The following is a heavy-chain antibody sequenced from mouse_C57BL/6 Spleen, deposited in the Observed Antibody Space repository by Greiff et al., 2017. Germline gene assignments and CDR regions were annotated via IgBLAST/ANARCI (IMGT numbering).Heavy chain of an antibody. Sequence: EVQLVESGPGLVKPSQSLSLTCSVTGYSITSGYYWNWIRQFPGNKLEWMGYISYDGSNNYNPSLKNRISITRDTSKNQFFLKLNSVTTEDTATYFCASYGYKDWADAMDYWGQGTSVTVSS. V-gene: IGHV3-6*01. D-gene: IGHD2-2*01. CDR1: GYSITSGYY. CDR3: ASYGYKDWADAMDY. J-gene: IGHJ4*01. CDR2: ISYDGSN.